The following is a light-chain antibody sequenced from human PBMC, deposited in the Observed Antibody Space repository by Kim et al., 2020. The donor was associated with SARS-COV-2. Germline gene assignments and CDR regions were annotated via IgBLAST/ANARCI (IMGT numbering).Light chain of an antibody. V-gene: IGKV3-15*01. CDR3: QQYNSWSLT. J-gene: IGKJ4*01. Sequence: EIVMTQSPATLSVSPGERATLSCRASQSVSSNLAWYQQKPGQAPRLLIYDASTRATGIPARFSGSGSGTEFTLTISSLQSEDFAVYYCQQYNSWSLTFGGGTKVDIK. CDR2: DAS. CDR1: QSVSSN.